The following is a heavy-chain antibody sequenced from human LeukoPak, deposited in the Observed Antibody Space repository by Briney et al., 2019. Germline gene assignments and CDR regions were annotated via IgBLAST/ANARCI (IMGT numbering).Heavy chain of an antibody. CDR1: GYTFTSYD. D-gene: IGHD2-2*01. V-gene: IGHV1-8*01. CDR2: MNPNSGNT. J-gene: IGHJ5*02. CDR3: ARGRGFCSSTSCYNWFDP. Sequence: ASVKVSCKASGYTFTSYDINWVRQATGQGLEWMGWMNPNSGNTGYAQKFQGRVTMTRNTSISTAYMELSGLRSEDTAVYYCARGRGFCSSTSCYNWFDPWGQGTLVTVSS.